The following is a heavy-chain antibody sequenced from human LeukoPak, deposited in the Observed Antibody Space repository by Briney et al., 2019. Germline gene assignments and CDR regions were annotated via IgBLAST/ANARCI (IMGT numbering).Heavy chain of an antibody. CDR3: ARGGYGDSDFDY. CDR2: IYHSGNT. D-gene: IGHD4-17*01. J-gene: IGHJ4*02. CDR1: GYSISNSYY. Sequence: SETLSLTCTVSGYSISNSYYWCWILQPPGKGLEWIGRIYHSGNTYYNPSLKSRVTISLDTSKNQFSLKLTSVTAADTAVYYCARGGYGDSDFDYWGQGTLVTVSS. V-gene: IGHV4-38-2*02.